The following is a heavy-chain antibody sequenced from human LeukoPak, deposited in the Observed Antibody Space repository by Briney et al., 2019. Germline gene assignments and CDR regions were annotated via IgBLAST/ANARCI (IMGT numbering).Heavy chain of an antibody. J-gene: IGHJ6*03. CDR2: TYYRSKWYN. Sequence: SQTLSLTCAISGDSVSSNSAAWNWIRQSPSRGLEWLGRTYYRSKWYNDYAVSVKSRITINPDTSKNQFSLQLNSVTPEDTAVYYCARDNGLLWFGELHYYYYYYMDVWGKGTTVTISS. CDR1: GDSVSSNSAA. CDR3: ARDNGLLWFGELHYYYYYYMDV. D-gene: IGHD3-10*01. V-gene: IGHV6-1*01.